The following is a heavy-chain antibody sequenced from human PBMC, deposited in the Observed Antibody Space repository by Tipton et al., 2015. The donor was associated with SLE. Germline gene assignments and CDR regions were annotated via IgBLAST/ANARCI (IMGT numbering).Heavy chain of an antibody. CDR3: ARLGDDGYFQH. Sequence: TLSLTCTVSGGSMSSGSYYWGWIRQPPGKGLEWIGSIYYSGSTYYNPSLKSRVTISVDTSKNQFSLKLSSVTAADTAVYYCARLGDDGYFQHWGQGTLVTVSS. CDR1: GGSMSSGSYY. J-gene: IGHJ1*01. CDR2: IYYSGST. D-gene: IGHD1-26*01. V-gene: IGHV4-39*07.